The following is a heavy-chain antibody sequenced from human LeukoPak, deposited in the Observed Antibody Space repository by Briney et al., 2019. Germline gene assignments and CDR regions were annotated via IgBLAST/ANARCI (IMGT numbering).Heavy chain of an antibody. CDR1: GGSFSGYY. J-gene: IGHJ3*02. D-gene: IGHD3-10*02. Sequence: SETQSLTCAVYGGSFSGYYWSWIRQPPGKGLEWIGEINHSGSTNYNPSLKSRVTISVDTSKNQFSLKLSSVTATDTAVYYCARGGNYYVADAFDIWGQGTMVTVSS. V-gene: IGHV4-34*01. CDR3: ARGGNYYVADAFDI. CDR2: INHSGST.